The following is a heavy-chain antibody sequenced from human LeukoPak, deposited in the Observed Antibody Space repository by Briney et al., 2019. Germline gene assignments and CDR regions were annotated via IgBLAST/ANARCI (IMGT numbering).Heavy chain of an antibody. CDR3: ARGGTAMDYYFDY. J-gene: IGHJ4*02. CDR1: GFFFNSYA. Sequence: PGGSLRLSCAASGFFFNSYAMHWVRQAPGKGLEWVAVISYDGTNKYYADSVKGRFTISRDNSKNTLYLQMNSLRAEDTAVYYCARGGTAMDYYFDYWGQGTLVTVSS. D-gene: IGHD5-18*01. V-gene: IGHV3-30-3*01. CDR2: ISYDGTNK.